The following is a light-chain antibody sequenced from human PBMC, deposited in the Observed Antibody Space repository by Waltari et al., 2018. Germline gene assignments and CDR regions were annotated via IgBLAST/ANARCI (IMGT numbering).Light chain of an antibody. CDR1: SSDVGAYNY. J-gene: IGLJ1*01. V-gene: IGLV2-14*01. CDR2: EVS. CDR3: SSYTSTSTYV. Sequence: QSALTQPASVSGSPGQSITISCTGASSDVGAYNYVSWYQQHPGNAPKLMIYEVSNRPSGVSTPFSGSKSGNTASLTISGLQAEDEADYYCSSYTSTSTYVFGSGTKVTVL.